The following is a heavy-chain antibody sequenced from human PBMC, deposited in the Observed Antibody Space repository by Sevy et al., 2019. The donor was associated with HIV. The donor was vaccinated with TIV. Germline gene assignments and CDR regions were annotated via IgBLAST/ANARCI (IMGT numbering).Heavy chain of an antibody. CDR2: IKQDGSEK. V-gene: IGHV3-7*01. CDR3: ARQLELPQDGMDV. D-gene: IGHD1-1*01. J-gene: IGHJ6*02. Sequence: GGSLRLSCAASGFTFSSYWMSWVRQAPGKGLEWVANIKQDGSEKYYVDSMKGRFTISRDNAKNSLYLQMNSLRAEDTAVYYCARQLELPQDGMDVWGQGTTVTVSS. CDR1: GFTFSSYW.